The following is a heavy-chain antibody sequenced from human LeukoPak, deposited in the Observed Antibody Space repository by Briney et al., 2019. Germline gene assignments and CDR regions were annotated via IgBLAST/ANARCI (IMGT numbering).Heavy chain of an antibody. CDR3: AGGCSSTSCYRSVDY. CDR1: GFTFSDYY. Sequence: GGSLRLSCAASGFTFSDYYMSWIRQAPGKGLEWVSYISSSGSTIYYADSVKGRFTISRDNAKNSLYLQMNSLRAEDTAVYYCAGGCSSTSCYRSVDYWGQGTLVTVSS. V-gene: IGHV3-11*04. CDR2: ISSSGSTI. D-gene: IGHD2-2*01. J-gene: IGHJ4*02.